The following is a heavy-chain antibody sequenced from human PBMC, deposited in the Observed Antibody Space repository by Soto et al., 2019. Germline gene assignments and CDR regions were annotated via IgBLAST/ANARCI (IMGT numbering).Heavy chain of an antibody. Sequence: PGGSLRVSCSASGFTFSSYAMHWVRQSPGKGLEYVASISPNGGTTYHADSVKDRFTVSRDNSKNTLYLQMSSLRDEDTAAYYCVKGGIALATTGRAQIDYWGQGTLVTVSS. CDR2: ISPNGGTT. CDR3: VKGGIALATTGRAQIDY. D-gene: IGHD1-26*01. J-gene: IGHJ4*02. CDR1: GFTFSSYA. V-gene: IGHV3-64D*06.